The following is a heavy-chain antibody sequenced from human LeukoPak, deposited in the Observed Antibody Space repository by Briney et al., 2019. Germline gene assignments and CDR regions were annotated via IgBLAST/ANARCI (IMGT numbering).Heavy chain of an antibody. CDR1: RFILNNYW. CDR2: INIDGSSI. J-gene: IGHJ4*02. CDR3: AAVGATRAYFEY. D-gene: IGHD1-26*01. Sequence: GGSLRLSCAATRFILNNYWMHWVRQAPGKGLVWVSRINIDGSSISYVDSAKGRFTISRDNAKNTLYLQMNSLRVEDTAVYYCAAVGATRAYFEYWGQGTLVTVSS. V-gene: IGHV3-74*01.